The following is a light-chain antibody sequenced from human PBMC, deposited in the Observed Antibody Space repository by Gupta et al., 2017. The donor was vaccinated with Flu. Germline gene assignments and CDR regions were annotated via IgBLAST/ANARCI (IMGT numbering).Light chain of an antibody. Sequence: EIELSQSPGTLSLSPGERATLSCRASQSFSSSYLACYQQKPGQAPSLLFYGASSRATGPPARCSGGGAGKDFTITTAILEAEDVADYYCQQRATSAWTFGQGTRVDIK. CDR3: QQRATSAWT. J-gene: IGKJ1*01. CDR2: GAS. CDR1: QSFSSSY. V-gene: IGKV3D-20*02.